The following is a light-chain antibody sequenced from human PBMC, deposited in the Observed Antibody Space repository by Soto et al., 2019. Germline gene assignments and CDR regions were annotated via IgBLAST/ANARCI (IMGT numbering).Light chain of an antibody. CDR3: AAWDDSLNGLYV. J-gene: IGLJ1*01. Sequence: QSVLTRPPSASGTPGQRVTISCSGSSSNIGINTVNWYQQVPGTAPKLLIYTDNQRPSGVPDRFSGSKSGTSASLAISGLQSEDEADYYCAAWDDSLNGLYVFGTGTKLTVL. CDR2: TDN. V-gene: IGLV1-44*01. CDR1: SSNIGINT.